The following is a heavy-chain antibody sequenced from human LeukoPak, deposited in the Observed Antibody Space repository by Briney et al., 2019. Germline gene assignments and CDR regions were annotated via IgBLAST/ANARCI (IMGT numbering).Heavy chain of an antibody. J-gene: IGHJ4*02. CDR1: GYTFTGYY. Sequence: ASVKVSCKASGYTFTGYYMHWVRQAPGQGLEWMGGIIPIFGTANYAQKFQGRVTITADESTSTAYMELSSLRSEDTAVYYCARDRGDGYNYVFDYWGQGTLVTVSS. D-gene: IGHD5-24*01. V-gene: IGHV1-69*13. CDR3: ARDRGDGYNYVFDY. CDR2: IIPIFGTA.